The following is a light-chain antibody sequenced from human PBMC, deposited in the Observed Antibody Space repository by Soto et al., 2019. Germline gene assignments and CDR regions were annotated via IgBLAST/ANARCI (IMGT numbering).Light chain of an antibody. Sequence: EIWVAGARVTMSLTPGERATLSCGAIQSVTSNYLAWYQQKGGQARRLLIYDACRGASGIPDRFSGSWSRTDFTLTIDRLEPEDFAVYYCQHYGRPVPITFGQGTRLEI. CDR2: DAC. J-gene: IGKJ5*01. CDR3: QHYGRPVPIT. CDR1: QSVTSNY. V-gene: IGKV3-20*01.